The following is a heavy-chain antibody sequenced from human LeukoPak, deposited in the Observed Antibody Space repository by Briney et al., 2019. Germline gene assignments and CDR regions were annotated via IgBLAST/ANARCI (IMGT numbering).Heavy chain of an antibody. CDR1: GGSISSGGYS. D-gene: IGHD2-15*01. J-gene: IGHJ4*02. Sequence: SETLSLTCAVPGGSISSGGYSWSWIRQPPGKGLEWIGYIYYSGSTYYNPSLKSRVTISVDTSKNQFSLKLSSVTAADTAVYYCARAYCSGGSCYGLDYWGQGTLVTVSP. V-gene: IGHV4-30-4*07. CDR3: ARAYCSGGSCYGLDY. CDR2: IYYSGST.